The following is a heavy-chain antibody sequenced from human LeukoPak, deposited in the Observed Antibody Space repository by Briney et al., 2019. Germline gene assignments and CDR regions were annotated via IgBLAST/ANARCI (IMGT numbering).Heavy chain of an antibody. CDR2: IKQDGTEK. CDR1: GFTFSSYW. Sequence: GGSLRLSCAASGFTFSSYWMSWVRQAPGKGLEWVASIKQDGTEKHYVDSVKGRFTISKDNAKNSLYLQMNSLRAEDTAVYYCAREDHSNYEYWGQGTLATVSS. D-gene: IGHD4-11*01. V-gene: IGHV3-7*03. CDR3: AREDHSNYEY. J-gene: IGHJ4*02.